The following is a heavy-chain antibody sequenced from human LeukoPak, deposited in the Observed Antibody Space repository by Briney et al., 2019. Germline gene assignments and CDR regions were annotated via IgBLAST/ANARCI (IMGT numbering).Heavy chain of an antibody. CDR2: IYHSGST. J-gene: IGHJ4*02. D-gene: IGHD1-26*01. CDR3: ARVIVGATRRFDY. Sequence: SETLSLTCTVSGGSISSYYWSWIRQPPGKGLEWIGYIYHSGSTYYNPSLKSRVTISVDRSKNQFSLKLSSVTAADTAVYYCARVIVGATRRFDYWGQGTLVTVSS. V-gene: IGHV4-59*12. CDR1: GGSISSYY.